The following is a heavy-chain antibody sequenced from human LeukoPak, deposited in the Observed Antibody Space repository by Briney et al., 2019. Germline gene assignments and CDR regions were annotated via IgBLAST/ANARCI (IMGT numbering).Heavy chain of an antibody. CDR3: ARDIYDSSGNIFDY. Sequence: PLETLSLTCAVYGGSFSGDYWSWIRPPPGKGREWMGEINNSGSSNYNTSPKSRVTISVDTTKKQFSLELSPVAAADTAVYYCARDIYDSSGNIFDYWGQGTLVTVSS. J-gene: IGHJ4*02. CDR1: GGSFSGDY. V-gene: IGHV4-34*01. CDR2: INNSGSS. D-gene: IGHD3-22*01.